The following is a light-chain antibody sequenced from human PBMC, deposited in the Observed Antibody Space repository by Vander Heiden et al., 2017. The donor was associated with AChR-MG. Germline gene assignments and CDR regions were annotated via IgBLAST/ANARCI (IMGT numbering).Light chain of an antibody. CDR1: QSISSY. V-gene: IGKV1-39*01. Sequence: DIQMTQSPSSLSASVGDRVTITCRASQSISSYLNWYQQKPGKAPKLLIYAASSLQSGVPSRVSGSGFGTDFTLTISSPQPEDFATYYCQQIDSTPPYTFGQGTKLEIK. CDR2: AAS. CDR3: QQIDSTPPYT. J-gene: IGKJ2*01.